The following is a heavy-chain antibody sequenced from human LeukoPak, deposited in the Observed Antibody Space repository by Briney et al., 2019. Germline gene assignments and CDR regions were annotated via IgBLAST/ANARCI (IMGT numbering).Heavy chain of an antibody. Sequence: SGGSLRLSCAASGFTFSSYWMTWVRQAPGKGLEWVANIKEDGSEQYYVDSLKGRFTISRDNAKNSLYLQMNSLRAEDTAVYYCARGIASGIDFFDPWGQGTLVTVSS. CDR3: ARGIASGIDFFDP. CDR1: GFTFSSYW. D-gene: IGHD6-13*01. CDR2: IKEDGSEQ. V-gene: IGHV3-7*01. J-gene: IGHJ5*02.